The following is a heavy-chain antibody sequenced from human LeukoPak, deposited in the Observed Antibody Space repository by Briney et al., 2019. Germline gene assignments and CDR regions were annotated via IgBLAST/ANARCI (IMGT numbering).Heavy chain of an antibody. V-gene: IGHV3-66*01. CDR3: ARVMAARGENYYYGMDV. CDR1: GFTVTSKY. D-gene: IGHD6-6*01. CDR2: IYSGGST. J-gene: IGHJ6*02. Sequence: PGGSLRLSCAASGFTVTSKYMSWVRQAPGKGLEWVSVIYSGGSTYYADSVKGRFTISRDNSKNTLYLQMDSLRAEDTAVYYCARVMAARGENYYYGMDVWGQGTTVTVSS.